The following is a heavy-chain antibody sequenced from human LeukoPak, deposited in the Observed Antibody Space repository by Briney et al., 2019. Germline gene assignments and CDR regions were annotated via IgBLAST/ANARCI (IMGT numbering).Heavy chain of an antibody. Sequence: PSETLSLTCTVSGGSISSYYWNWIRQPPGKGLEWIGYIYYSGSTNYNPSLKSRVTISVDTSKNQFSLKLSSVTAADTAVYYCASLFGGVIDYWGQGTLVTVSS. D-gene: IGHD3-16*01. CDR2: IYYSGST. V-gene: IGHV4-59*01. CDR1: GGSISSYY. CDR3: ASLFGGVIDY. J-gene: IGHJ4*02.